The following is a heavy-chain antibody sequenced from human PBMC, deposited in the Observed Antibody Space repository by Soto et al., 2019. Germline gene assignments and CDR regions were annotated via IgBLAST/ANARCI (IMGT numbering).Heavy chain of an antibody. V-gene: IGHV1-8*01. D-gene: IGHD2-15*01. CDR3: ARIGYCSGGSCYSIADY. CDR2: MNPNRGNT. CDR1: GYTFTSYD. J-gene: IGHJ4*02. Sequence: QVQLVQSGAEVKKPGASVKVSCKASGYTFTSYDINWVRQATGQGLEWMGWMNPNRGNTGYAQKFQGRVTMTRNTSISTAYMELSSLRSEDTAVYYCARIGYCSGGSCYSIADYWGQGTLVTVSS.